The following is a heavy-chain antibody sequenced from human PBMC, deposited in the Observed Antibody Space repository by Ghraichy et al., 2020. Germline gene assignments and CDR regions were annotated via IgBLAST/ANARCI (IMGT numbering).Heavy chain of an antibody. J-gene: IGHJ6*03. V-gene: IGHV3-30-3*01. Sequence: GGSLRLSCAASGFTFSSYAMHWVRQAPGKGLEWVAVISYDGSNKYYADSVKGRFTISRDNSKNTLYLQMNSLRAEDTAVYYCARDRIAARRYYYYYMDVWGKGTTVTVSS. D-gene: IGHD6-6*01. CDR2: ISYDGSNK. CDR3: ARDRIAARRYYYYYMDV. CDR1: GFTFSSYA.